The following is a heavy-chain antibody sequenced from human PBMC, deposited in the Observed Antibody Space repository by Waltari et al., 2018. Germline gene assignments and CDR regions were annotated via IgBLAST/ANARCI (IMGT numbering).Heavy chain of an antibody. CDR3: ARNIGELYAAYYYYYMDV. Sequence: QVQLQESGPGLVKPSETLSLTCTVSGGSISSYYWSWIRRPPGKGLEWIGYIYYSGSTNYHTSLKSRVTISVDTSKNQFSLKLSSVTAADTAVYYCARNIGELYAAYYYYYMDVWGKGTTVTVSS. CDR1: GGSISSYY. V-gene: IGHV4-59*01. D-gene: IGHD2-8*01. J-gene: IGHJ6*03. CDR2: IYYSGST.